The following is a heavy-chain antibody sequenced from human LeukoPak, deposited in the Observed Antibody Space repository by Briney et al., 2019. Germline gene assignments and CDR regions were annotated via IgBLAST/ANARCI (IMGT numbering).Heavy chain of an antibody. V-gene: IGHV3-7*01. D-gene: IGHD2-15*01. J-gene: IGHJ4*02. CDR2: INQHLTHK. Sequence: VRQAXXXXXQCFPNINQHLTHKYYFHSVNPPFTISTHNANNSLYLQMNSLRAEDTAVYYCAIFQGRLFDYWGQGTLVTVSS. CDR3: AIFQGRLFDY.